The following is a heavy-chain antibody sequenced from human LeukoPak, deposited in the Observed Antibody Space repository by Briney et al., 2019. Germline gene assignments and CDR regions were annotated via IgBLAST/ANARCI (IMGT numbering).Heavy chain of an antibody. CDR1: GFTFSDFG. V-gene: IGHV3-30*02. J-gene: IGHJ4*02. D-gene: IGHD4-17*01. CDR3: AKDSYGPDY. Sequence: GGSLRLSCAASGFTFSDFGMEWVRQAPGKGLEWVAFIRHDGSDKYYADSVKGRFTISRDNSKNTVDLQMNSLGSEDTAVYYCAKDSYGPDYWGQGTLVTVSS. CDR2: IRHDGSDK.